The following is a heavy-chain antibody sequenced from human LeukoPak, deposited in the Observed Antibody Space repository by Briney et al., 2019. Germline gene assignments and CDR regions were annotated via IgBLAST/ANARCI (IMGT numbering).Heavy chain of an antibody. D-gene: IGHD3-10*01. CDR2: ISSSSSYI. J-gene: IGHJ4*02. CDR1: GFTFSSYS. Sequence: GGSLRLSCAASGFTFSSYSMNWVRQAPGKGLEWVSSISSSSSYIYYADSVKGRFTISGDNAKNSLYLQMNSLRAEDTAVYYCAGDLRNYYGSGSLWGQGTLVTVSS. V-gene: IGHV3-21*01. CDR3: AGDLRNYYGSGSL.